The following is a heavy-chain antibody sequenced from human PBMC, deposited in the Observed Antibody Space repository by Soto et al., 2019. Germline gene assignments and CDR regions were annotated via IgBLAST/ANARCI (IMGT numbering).Heavy chain of an antibody. CDR1: GYTFTRHD. Sequence: ASVKVSCKASGYTFTRHDINWVRQAPGQGLEWMGWMNPNSGNTGYAQKFQGRVTMTRDTSISTAYMELSSLRSEDTAVYYCARMTGGGPNWFDPWGQGTLVTVSS. V-gene: IGHV1-8*01. CDR3: ARMTGGGPNWFDP. J-gene: IGHJ5*02. CDR2: MNPNSGNT. D-gene: IGHD2-15*01.